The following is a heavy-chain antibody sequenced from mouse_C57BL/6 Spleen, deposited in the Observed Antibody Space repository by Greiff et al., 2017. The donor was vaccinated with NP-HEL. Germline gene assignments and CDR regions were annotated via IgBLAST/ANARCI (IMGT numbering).Heavy chain of an antibody. Sequence: EVQLLQSGPELVKPGASVKISCTASGYTFTDYYMNWVKQSHGKSLEWIGDINPNNGGTSYNQKFKGKATLTVDKSSSTAYMELRSLTSEDSAVYYCARGDGSSPFDYWGQGTTLTVSS. CDR2: INPNNGGT. V-gene: IGHV1-26*01. CDR3: ARGDGSSPFDY. J-gene: IGHJ2*01. D-gene: IGHD1-1*01. CDR1: GYTFTDYY.